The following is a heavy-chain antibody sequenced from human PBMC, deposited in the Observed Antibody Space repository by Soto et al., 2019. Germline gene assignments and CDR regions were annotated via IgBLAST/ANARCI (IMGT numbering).Heavy chain of an antibody. CDR3: ARLEYSSSSHYYYGMDV. CDR2: ISAYNGNT. Sequence: ASVKVSCKASGYTFTSYGISWVRQAPGQGLEWMGWISAYNGNTNYAQKLQGRVTMTTDTSTSTAYMELSSLRSEDTAVYYCARLEYSSSSHYYYGMDVWGQGTTVTVS. CDR1: GYTFTSYG. J-gene: IGHJ6*02. V-gene: IGHV1-18*01. D-gene: IGHD6-6*01.